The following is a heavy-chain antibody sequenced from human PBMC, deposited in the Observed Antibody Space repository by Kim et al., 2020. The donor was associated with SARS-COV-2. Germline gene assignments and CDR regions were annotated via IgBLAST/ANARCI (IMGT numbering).Heavy chain of an antibody. V-gene: IGHV5-51*01. CDR3: ARRIYGSGSYYNGGAFDI. J-gene: IGHJ3*02. D-gene: IGHD3-10*01. CDR2: IYPGDSDT. CDR1: GYSFTSYW. Sequence: GESLKISCKGSGYSFTSYWIGWVRQMPGKGLEWMGIIYPGDSDTRYSPSFQGQVTISADKSISTAYLQWSSLKASDTAMYYCARRIYGSGSYYNGGAFDIWGQGTMVTVSS.